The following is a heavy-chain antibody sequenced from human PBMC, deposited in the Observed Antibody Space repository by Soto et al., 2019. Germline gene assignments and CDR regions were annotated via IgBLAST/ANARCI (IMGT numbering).Heavy chain of an antibody. CDR3: AKEGAARRYYDSSGIWVDAFDI. V-gene: IGHV3-30*18. CDR2: ISYYGSNK. CDR1: GFTFSSYG. Sequence: RGSLRLSCAASGFTFSSYGMHWVRQAPGKGLEWVAVISYYGSNKYYADSVKGRFTISRDNYKNTLYLQMNSLRAEDTAVYYCAKEGAARRYYDSSGIWVDAFDIWGQGTMVTVSS. J-gene: IGHJ3*02. D-gene: IGHD3-22*01.